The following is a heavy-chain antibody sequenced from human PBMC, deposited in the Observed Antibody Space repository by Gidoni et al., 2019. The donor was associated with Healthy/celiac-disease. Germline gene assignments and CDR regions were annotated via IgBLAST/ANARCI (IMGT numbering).Heavy chain of an antibody. V-gene: IGHV5-10-1*03. J-gene: IGHJ4*02. D-gene: IGHD3-22*01. Sequence: EVQLVQSGAEVKTPGESLRISCTGSGYSFTSYWISWVRQMPGEGLEWMGRIDPSDSYTNYSPSFQGHVTISADKSISTAYLQWSSLKASDTAMYYCARHLDYYDSSGYSTSDFDYWGQGTLVTVSS. CDR2: IDPSDSYT. CDR3: ARHLDYYDSSGYSTSDFDY. CDR1: GYSFTSYW.